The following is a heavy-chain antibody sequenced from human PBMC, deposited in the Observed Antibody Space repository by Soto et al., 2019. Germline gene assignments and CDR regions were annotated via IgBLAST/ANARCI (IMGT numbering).Heavy chain of an antibody. J-gene: IGHJ4*02. Sequence: QVQLQESGPGLVKPSQTLSLTCTVSGASITSGGYYWSWIRQHPGKGLEWIGYIYYSVSTYYNPSITSRVIISVGTSKNQFSLKLSSVTAADTAVYYCARAENERAGIYRPPDYWGQGTLVTVSS. V-gene: IGHV4-31*03. CDR2: IYYSVST. CDR3: ARAENERAGIYRPPDY. D-gene: IGHD5-12*01. CDR1: GASITSGGYY.